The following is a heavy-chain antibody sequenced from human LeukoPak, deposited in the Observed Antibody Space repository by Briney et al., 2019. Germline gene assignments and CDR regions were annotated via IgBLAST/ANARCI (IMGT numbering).Heavy chain of an antibody. J-gene: IGHJ5*02. Sequence: SETLSLTCTVSGGSISSYYWSWIRQPPGKGLEWIGYTYYSGSTNYNPSLKSRVTISVDTSKNQFSLKLSSVTAADTAVYYCARGSGTVTTWGQGTLVTVSS. CDR1: GGSISSYY. CDR3: ARGSGTVTT. V-gene: IGHV4-59*12. CDR2: TYYSGST. D-gene: IGHD4-17*01.